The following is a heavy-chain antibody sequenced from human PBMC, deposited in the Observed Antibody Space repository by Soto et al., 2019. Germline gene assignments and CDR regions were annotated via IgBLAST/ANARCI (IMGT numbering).Heavy chain of an antibody. CDR2: IYYSGST. J-gene: IGHJ6*03. Sequence: SETLSLTCTVSGGSISSGGYYWSWIRQHPGKGLEWIGYIYYSGSTYYNPSLKSRVTISVDTSKNQFSLKLSSVTAADTAVYYCARSRNYGSGRTYMDVWGKGTTVTVSS. V-gene: IGHV4-31*03. CDR3: ARSRNYGSGRTYMDV. CDR1: GGSISSGGYY. D-gene: IGHD3-10*01.